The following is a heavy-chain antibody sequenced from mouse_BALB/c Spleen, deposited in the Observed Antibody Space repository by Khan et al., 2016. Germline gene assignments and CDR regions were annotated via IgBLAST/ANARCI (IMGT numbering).Heavy chain of an antibody. V-gene: IGHV7-3*02. CDR3: ARDGVGNYDAMDY. Sequence: EVELVESGGGLVQPGGSLRLSCATSGFTFTDDYMSWVRQPPGKALEWLGFIRNKANGYTTEYSASVKGRFTISRDNSQSILYLQMNTLSAEDRATDYWARDGVGNYDAMDYWGPGTSVCVSS. D-gene: IGHD2-1*01. CDR2: IRNKANGYTT. CDR1: GFTFTDDY. J-gene: IGHJ4*01.